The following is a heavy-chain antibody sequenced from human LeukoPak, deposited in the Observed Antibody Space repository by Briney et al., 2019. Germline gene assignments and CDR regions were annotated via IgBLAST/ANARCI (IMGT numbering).Heavy chain of an antibody. CDR3: ARDGADGPLYYYGMDV. CDR2: IYTSGST. Sequence: PSQTLSLTCTVSGVSISSGSYYWRWIRQPAGKGLEWIGRIYTSGSTNYNPSLKSRVTISVDTSKNQFSLKLSSVTAADTAVYYCARDGADGPLYYYGMDVWGQGTTVTVSS. D-gene: IGHD3-16*01. V-gene: IGHV4-61*02. CDR1: GVSISSGSYY. J-gene: IGHJ6*02.